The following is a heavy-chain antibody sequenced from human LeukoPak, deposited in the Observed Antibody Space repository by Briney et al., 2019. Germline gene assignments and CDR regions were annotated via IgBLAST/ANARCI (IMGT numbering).Heavy chain of an antibody. D-gene: IGHD3-3*01. Sequence: GGSLRLSCAASGFTFDDYAMHWVRQAPGKSLEWVSSISSRSTSIYYADSVKGRFTISRDNAKNSLYLQMNSLRAEDTAVYWCARDYIAYDPLDYWGQGTLVTVSS. J-gene: IGHJ4*02. V-gene: IGHV3-21*01. CDR1: GFTFDDYA. CDR2: ISSRSTSI. CDR3: ARDYIAYDPLDY.